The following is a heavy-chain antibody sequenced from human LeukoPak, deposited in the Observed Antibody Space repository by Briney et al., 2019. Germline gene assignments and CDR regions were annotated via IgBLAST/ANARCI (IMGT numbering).Heavy chain of an antibody. CDR2: IISKAKSYAT. Sequence: GGPLRLSCAASGFTFSGSAMHWVRQASGKGLEWVGRIISKAKSYATAYAASVKGRFTISRDDSKNTAYLQMNSLKTEDTAVYYFTRPSYYYVSGSYPFEPWGQGTLVTVSS. CDR1: GFTFSGSA. V-gene: IGHV3-73*01. D-gene: IGHD3-10*01. J-gene: IGHJ5*02. CDR3: TRPSYYYVSGSYPFEP.